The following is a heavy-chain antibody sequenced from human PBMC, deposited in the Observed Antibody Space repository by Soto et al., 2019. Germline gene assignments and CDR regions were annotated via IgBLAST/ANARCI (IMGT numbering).Heavy chain of an antibody. V-gene: IGHV1-18*04. CDR3: ARADCGGDCSSPEYFQH. D-gene: IGHD2-21*02. Sequence: QVQLVQSGAEVKKPGASVKVSCKASGYTFTSYGISWVRQAPGQGLEWMGWISAYNGNTNYAQKLQGRVTMTTDTSTSTAYMELRSLRSDDTAVYYCARADCGGDCSSPEYFQHWGQGTLVTVSS. CDR2: ISAYNGNT. J-gene: IGHJ1*01. CDR1: GYTFTSYG.